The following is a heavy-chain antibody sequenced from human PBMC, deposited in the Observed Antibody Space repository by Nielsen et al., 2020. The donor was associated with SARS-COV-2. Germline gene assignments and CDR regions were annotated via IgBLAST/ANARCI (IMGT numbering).Heavy chain of an antibody. Sequence: GGSLRLSCAASGFIVSSKYMNWVRQAPGKGLEWVSAISGSGGSTYYADSVKGRFTISRDNSKNTLYLQMNSLRAEDTAVYYCAKNLDRFDYWGQGTLVTVSS. CDR2: ISGSGGST. CDR3: AKNLDRFDY. J-gene: IGHJ4*02. V-gene: IGHV3-23*01. CDR1: GFIVSSKY. D-gene: IGHD1-1*01.